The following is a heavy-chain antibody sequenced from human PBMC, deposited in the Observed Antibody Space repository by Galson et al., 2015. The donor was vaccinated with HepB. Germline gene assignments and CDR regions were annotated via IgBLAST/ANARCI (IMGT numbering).Heavy chain of an antibody. CDR3: ATGLGQWPPGRDFHY. CDR2: ISYDGSNK. V-gene: IGHV3-30*04. Sequence: GLEWVAVISYDGSNKYYADSVKGRFTISRDNSKNTLYLQMNSLTAADTAVYYCATGLGQWPPGRDFHYWGQGSLVTVSS. D-gene: IGHD6-19*01. J-gene: IGHJ4*02.